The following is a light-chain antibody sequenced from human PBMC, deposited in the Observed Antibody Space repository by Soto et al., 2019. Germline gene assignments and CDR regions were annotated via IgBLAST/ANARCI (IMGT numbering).Light chain of an antibody. CDR2: ENN. CDR3: GTWDSSLDVV. V-gene: IGLV1-51*02. CDR1: SSNIGNNY. Sequence: QSVLTQPPSVSAAPGQKVTISCSGSSSNIGNNYVSWYQQLPGTAPKLIIYENNKRPSGIPDRFSGSKSGTSATLGITGLQTGDEADYYCGTWDSSLDVVFGGGTKLTVL. J-gene: IGLJ2*01.